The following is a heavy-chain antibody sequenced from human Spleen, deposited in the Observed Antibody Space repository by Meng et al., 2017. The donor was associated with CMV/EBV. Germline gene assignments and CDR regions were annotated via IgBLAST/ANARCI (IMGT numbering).Heavy chain of an antibody. J-gene: IGHJ4*02. V-gene: IGHV3-23*03. CDR3: AKYLSGYNSSPSDN. CDR2: IYSGGGRT. Sequence: GESLKISCAVSGLTFRSYGMHWARQAPGKGLEWVSVIYSGGGRTFYADSVKGRFTISRDNSKNTLYLQMNSLRAEDTAVYYCAKYLSGYNSSPSDNWGQGTLVTVSS. D-gene: IGHD6-6*01. CDR1: GLTFRSYG.